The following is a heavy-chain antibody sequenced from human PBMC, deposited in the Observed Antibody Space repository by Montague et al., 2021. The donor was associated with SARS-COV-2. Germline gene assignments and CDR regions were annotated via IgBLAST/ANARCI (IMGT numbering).Heavy chain of an antibody. CDR2: INPNRGGT. D-gene: IGHD3-22*01. J-gene: IGHJ6*02. V-gene: IGHV1-2*02. CDR1: GYTFSAYC. CDR3: ARDLVVSHAMDV. Sequence: SVKVSCKASGYTFSAYCIHWLRQAPGQGLEYMGWINPNRGGTNFAQGFHGRVTLTRDTSISTVHMELTRLTSDDTAVYYCARDLVVSHAMDVWGQGTTVTVSS.